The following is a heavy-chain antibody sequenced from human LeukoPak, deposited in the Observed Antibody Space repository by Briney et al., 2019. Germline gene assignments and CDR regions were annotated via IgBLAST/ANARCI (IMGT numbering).Heavy chain of an antibody. CDR3: VSTGVMSAFDI. D-gene: IGHD3-16*01. Sequence: GGSLRLSCAASGFTFSSYWMSWVRQAPGKGLEWVANIKQDGSEKYYVDSVKGRFTISRDNAKNSLYLQMNSLRAEDTAVYYCVSTGVMSAFDIWGQGTMVTVSS. CDR1: GFTFSSYW. J-gene: IGHJ3*02. CDR2: IKQDGSEK. V-gene: IGHV3-7*01.